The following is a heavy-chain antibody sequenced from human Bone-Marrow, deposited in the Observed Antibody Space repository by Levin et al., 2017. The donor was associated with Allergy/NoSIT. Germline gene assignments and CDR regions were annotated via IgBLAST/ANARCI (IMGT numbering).Heavy chain of an antibody. CDR2: INHSGTT. J-gene: IGHJ3*02. CDR3: GRGRFFAFDI. CDR1: GGSFTAFY. D-gene: IGHD3-16*01. V-gene: IGHV4-34*01. Sequence: SCAVSGGSFTAFYWSWLRQSPEKGLEWIGEINHSGTTNYNPSLMSRSTISVDANKKQFSLKVTSMTAADTAVYFCGRGRFFAFDIWGQGTVVVVTS.